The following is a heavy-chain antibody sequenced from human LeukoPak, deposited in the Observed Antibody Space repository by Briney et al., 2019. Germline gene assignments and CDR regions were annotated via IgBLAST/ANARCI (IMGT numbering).Heavy chain of an antibody. CDR3: ARTPGYSSGLYYFDY. V-gene: IGHV3-7*01. D-gene: IGHD6-19*01. CDR2: IKQDGSEK. CDR1: GFTFSSYW. Sequence: GGSLRLSCAAPGFTFSSYWMSWVRQAPGKGLEWVANIKQDGSEKYYVDSVKGRFTISRDNAKDSLYLQMNSLRAEDTAVYYCARTPGYSSGLYYFDYWGQGTLVTVSS. J-gene: IGHJ4*02.